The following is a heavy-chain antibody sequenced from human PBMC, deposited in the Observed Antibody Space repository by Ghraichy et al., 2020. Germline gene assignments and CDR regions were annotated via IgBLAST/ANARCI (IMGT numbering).Heavy chain of an antibody. CDR2: IYPGDSDT. D-gene: IGHD3-9*01. V-gene: IGHV5-51*01. J-gene: IGHJ5*02. CDR1: GYSFTSYW. Sequence: GESLNISCKGSGYSFTSYWIGWVRQMPGKGLEWMGIIYPGDSDTRYSPSFQGQVTISADKSISTAYLQWSSLKASDTAMYYCARRRARLLTGYYKGWFDPWGQGTLVTVSS. CDR3: ARRRARLLTGYYKGWFDP.